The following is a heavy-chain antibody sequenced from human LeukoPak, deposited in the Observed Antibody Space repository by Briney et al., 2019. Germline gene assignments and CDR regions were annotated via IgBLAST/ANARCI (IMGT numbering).Heavy chain of an antibody. Sequence: SETLSLTCTVSGGSIGSSSYYWGWIRQPPGKGLEWIGSIYYSGSTYYNPSLKSRVTISVDTSKNQFSLKLSSVTAADTAVYYCARHRLDYYRSGSSPLYYYYMDVWGKGTTVTVSS. V-gene: IGHV4-39*01. CDR2: IYYSGST. CDR3: ARHRLDYYRSGSSPLYYYYMDV. J-gene: IGHJ6*03. D-gene: IGHD3-10*01. CDR1: GGSIGSSSYY.